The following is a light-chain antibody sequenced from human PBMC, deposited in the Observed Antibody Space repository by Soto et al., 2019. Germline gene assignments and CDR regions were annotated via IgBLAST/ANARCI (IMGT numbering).Light chain of an antibody. J-gene: IGKJ1*01. CDR2: GSS. V-gene: IGKV3-20*01. Sequence: EIVLTQSPGTLSLSPGERATLSCRASQSVSSSYLAWYQKKPCQAPRLLIYGSSSRATGIPDRFSGSGSGTDFTLTISRLEPEDFAVYYCKQYGSSPPTFGQGTKVEIK. CDR3: KQYGSSPPT. CDR1: QSVSSSY.